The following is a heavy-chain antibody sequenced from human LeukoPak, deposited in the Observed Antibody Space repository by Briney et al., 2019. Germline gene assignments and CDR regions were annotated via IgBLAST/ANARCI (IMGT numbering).Heavy chain of an antibody. CDR2: ITGGGFVS. D-gene: IGHD2-15*01. CDR3: AREISDGFDI. Sequence: GGSLRLSCAASGFTFSSYAMTWVRQSPGMGLEWVATITGGGFVSFYADSVKGRFTVSRDNAKNSLYLQMNSLRDEDTAVYYCAREISDGFDIWGQGTMVTVSS. CDR1: GFTFSSYA. V-gene: IGHV3-21*06. J-gene: IGHJ3*02.